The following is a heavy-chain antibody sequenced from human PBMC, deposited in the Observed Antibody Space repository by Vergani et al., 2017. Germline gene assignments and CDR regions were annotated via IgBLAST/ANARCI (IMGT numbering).Heavy chain of an antibody. J-gene: IGHJ5*02. Sequence: QVRLQESGPGLVKPSETLSLTCSVSGGSMSGYYWSWIRQPPGKELEWIGDMYHSGSTNYNPSLETRVTISGDTSKNQFSLKLNSVTAADTAVYYCRRVADFYGLGSRLLDLWGQGILVTVSS. CDR2: MYHSGST. D-gene: IGHD3-10*01. CDR1: GGSMSGYY. V-gene: IGHV4-59*01. CDR3: RRVADFYGLGSRLLDL.